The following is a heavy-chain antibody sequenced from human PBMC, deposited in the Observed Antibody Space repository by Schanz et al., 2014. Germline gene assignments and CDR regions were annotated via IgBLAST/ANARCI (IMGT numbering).Heavy chain of an antibody. CDR1: GYTFTRSG. J-gene: IGHJ3*02. V-gene: IGHV1-18*01. Sequence: QVQLVQSGGEVKTPGASVKVSCKASGYTFTRSGISWVRQAPGQGLEWMGWIGGSDGNTNFAQKFQGRVTMTTDTSTSTAYMELRSLRSDDTAVYYCARGGRWLQSDAFDIWGQGTMVTVSS. CDR3: ARGGRWLQSDAFDI. CDR2: IGGSDGNT. D-gene: IGHD3-16*01.